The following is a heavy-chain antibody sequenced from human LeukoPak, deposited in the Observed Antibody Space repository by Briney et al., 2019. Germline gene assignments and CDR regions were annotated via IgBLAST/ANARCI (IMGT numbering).Heavy chain of an antibody. Sequence: GGSLRLSCAASGFSFSDYSMNWVRQAPGKGLEWVSYIGSVSSTMYYADSVKGRFTISRDNAKNSLYLEMNNLRAEDTAVYYCARDGGGWVIDYWGQGTLVPVSS. CDR1: GFSFSDYS. CDR3: ARDGGGWVIDY. D-gene: IGHD6-19*01. CDR2: IGSVSSTM. V-gene: IGHV3-48*04. J-gene: IGHJ4*02.